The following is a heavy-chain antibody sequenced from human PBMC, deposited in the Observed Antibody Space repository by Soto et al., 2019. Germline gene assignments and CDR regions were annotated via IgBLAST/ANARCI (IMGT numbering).Heavy chain of an antibody. Sequence: GGSLRLSCAASGFTFDDYTMHWVRQAPGKGLEWVSLISWDGGSTYYADSVKGRFTISRDNSKNSLYLQMNSLRTEDTALYYCAKGIAAAGTLYFQHWGQGTLVTVSS. CDR2: ISWDGGST. CDR1: GFTFDDYT. D-gene: IGHD6-13*01. CDR3: AKGIAAAGTLYFQH. V-gene: IGHV3-43*01. J-gene: IGHJ1*01.